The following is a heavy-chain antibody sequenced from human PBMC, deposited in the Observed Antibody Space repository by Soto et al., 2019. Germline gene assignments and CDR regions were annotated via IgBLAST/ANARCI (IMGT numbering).Heavy chain of an antibody. CDR1: GGTFSSYA. J-gene: IGHJ6*02. CDR2: IIPIFGTA. D-gene: IGHD3-10*01. CDR3: ARDYYGSGSLSLYYYYGMDV. V-gene: IGHV1-69*13. Sequence: ASVKVSCKASGGTFSSYAISWVRQAPGQGLEWMGGIIPIFGTANYAQKFQGRVTITADESTSTAYMELSSLRSEDTAVYYCARDYYGSGSLSLYYYYGMDVWGQGTTVTVSS.